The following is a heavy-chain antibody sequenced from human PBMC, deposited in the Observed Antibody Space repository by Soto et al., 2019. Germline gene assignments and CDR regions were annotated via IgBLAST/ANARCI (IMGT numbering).Heavy chain of an antibody. V-gene: IGHV3-30-3*01. CDR3: ARPRKSSDYYFYSGMDV. Sequence: GWSLRLSCEASGFTFNKFAMHWVRQAPGKGLEWVAVISYPGIDKYYADSVKGRFTISRDNSKKKLYLQMNGLRAEDTALYFCARPRKSSDYYFYSGMDVWGQGTTVTVS. CDR1: GFTFNKFA. J-gene: IGHJ6*02. CDR2: ISYPGIDK.